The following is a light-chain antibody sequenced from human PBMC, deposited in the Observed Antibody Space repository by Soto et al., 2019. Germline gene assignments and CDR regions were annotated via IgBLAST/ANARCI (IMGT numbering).Light chain of an antibody. J-gene: IGKJ5*01. CDR1: QSVNIY. Sequence: EGVLIQAPATLSLSPGERATLSCRASQSVNIYLAWYQHKPGQAPRLLIYDTSHRVTGIPARFSGSGSGTDFTLTISSLVPEDFAVYYCQHRSKLPAEFGQRTRL. CDR3: QHRSKLPAE. V-gene: IGKV3-11*01. CDR2: DTS.